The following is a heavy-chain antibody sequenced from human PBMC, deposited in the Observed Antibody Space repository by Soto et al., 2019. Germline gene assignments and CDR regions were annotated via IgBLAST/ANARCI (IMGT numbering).Heavy chain of an antibody. V-gene: IGHV4-59*01. CDR1: GGSISSYY. CDR2: IYYSGST. CDR3: AREGITMISGAFDI. D-gene: IGHD3-22*01. Sequence: QVQLQESGPGLVKPSETLSLTCTVSGGSISSYYWSWIRQPPGKGLEWIGYIYYSGSTNYNPSLKSGVTXXVXTSXNQFSLKLSSVTAADTAVYYCAREGITMISGAFDIWGQGTMVTVSS. J-gene: IGHJ3*02.